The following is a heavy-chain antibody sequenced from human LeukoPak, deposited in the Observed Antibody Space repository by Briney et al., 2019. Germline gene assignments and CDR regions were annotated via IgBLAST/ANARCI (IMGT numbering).Heavy chain of an antibody. J-gene: IGHJ3*02. CDR3: ARGPFVLIAAAANDAFDI. CDR1: GFTFRTYD. CDR2: VSSSGSTI. V-gene: IGHV3-48*03. D-gene: IGHD6-13*01. Sequence: GGPLRLSCVVSGFTFRTYDMNWVRQAPGKGLEWVSYVSSSGSTIYYTDSVKDRFTVSRDNANNSLYLDMNSLRAEDTAVYYCARGPFVLIAAAANDAFDIWGEGTMVTVSS.